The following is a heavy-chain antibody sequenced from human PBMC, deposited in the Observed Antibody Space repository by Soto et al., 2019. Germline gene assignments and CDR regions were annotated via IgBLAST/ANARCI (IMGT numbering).Heavy chain of an antibody. D-gene: IGHD3-22*01. CDR2: INHSGST. CDR3: ARAVRITMIVVVGRSYYFDY. J-gene: IGHJ4*02. V-gene: IGHV4-34*01. CDR1: GGSFSGYY. Sequence: SETLSLTCAVYGGSFSGYYWSWIRQPPGKGLEWIGEINHSGSTNYNPSLKSRVTISVDTSKNQFSLKLSSVTAADTAVYYCARAVRITMIVVVGRSYYFDYWGQGTLVTVSS.